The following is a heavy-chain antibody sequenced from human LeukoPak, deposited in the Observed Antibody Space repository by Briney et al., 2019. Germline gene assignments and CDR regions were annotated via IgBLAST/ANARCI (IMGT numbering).Heavy chain of an antibody. CDR3: ARGRFLEWLYYHPPGY. D-gene: IGHD3-3*01. Sequence: ASVKVSCKASGYTFTSYDINWVRQATGQGLEWMGWMNPNSGNTGYAQKFQGRVTMTRNTSISTAYMELSSLRSEDTAVYYCARGRFLEWLYYHPPGYWGQGTLVTVSS. V-gene: IGHV1-8*01. J-gene: IGHJ4*02. CDR1: GYTFTSYD. CDR2: MNPNSGNT.